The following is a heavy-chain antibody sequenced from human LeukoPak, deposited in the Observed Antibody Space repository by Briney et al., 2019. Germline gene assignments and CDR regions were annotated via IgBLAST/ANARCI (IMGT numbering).Heavy chain of an antibody. CDR1: GYSFTSCA. D-gene: IGHD6-13*01. CDR3: ASDPLRSSWSTYKNAMGV. J-gene: IGHJ6*02. CDR2: ISAYNGNT. Sequence: ASVKVSYKACGYSFTSCAINWVQQAPAQAREWIGWISAYNGNTEYSKKVDGRVTMTTDASTSTAYMELVRLTSDDTAVYYCASDPLRSSWSTYKNAMGVWGQGTTVTVS. V-gene: IGHV1-18*04.